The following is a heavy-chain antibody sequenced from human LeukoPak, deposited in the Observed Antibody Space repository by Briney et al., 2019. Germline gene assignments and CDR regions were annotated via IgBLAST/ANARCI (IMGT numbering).Heavy chain of an antibody. CDR3: ARASVTYYYYYMDV. CDR1: GGSISSYY. CDR2: IYDSGST. V-gene: IGHV4-59*01. D-gene: IGHD4-11*01. J-gene: IGHJ6*03. Sequence: SETLSLTCTVSGGSISSYYWSWIRQPPGKGLEWIGYIYDSGSTKYNPSLKSRVTISVDTSKNQFSLKLSSVTAADTAVYYCARASVTYYYYYMDVWGKGTTVTVSS.